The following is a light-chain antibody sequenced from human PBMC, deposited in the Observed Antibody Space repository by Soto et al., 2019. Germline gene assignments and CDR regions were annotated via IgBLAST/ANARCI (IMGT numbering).Light chain of an antibody. J-gene: IGKJ2*01. CDR3: QQYNDWPYT. Sequence: EIVLTQSPATLSVSPGERATLSCRASQPISRTLAWYQQKPSQAPRLLFYGASTRATGVPARFSGSGSGSDFTLTIDSLQSEDFAVYFCQQYNDWPYTFGQGTKLEIK. V-gene: IGKV3-15*01. CDR2: GAS. CDR1: QPISRT.